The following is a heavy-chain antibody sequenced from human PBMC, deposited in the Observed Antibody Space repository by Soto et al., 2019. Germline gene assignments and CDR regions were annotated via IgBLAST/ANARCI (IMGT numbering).Heavy chain of an antibody. CDR1: GFTFSSYS. J-gene: IGHJ6*02. V-gene: IGHV3-48*01. CDR2: ISSSSSTI. D-gene: IGHD1-26*01. CDR3: AKASIVIAGMDV. Sequence: GSLRLSCAASGFTFSSYSMNWVRQAPGKGLEWVSYISSSSSTIYYADSVKGRFTISRDNAKNSLYLQMNSLRAEDTAVYYCAKASIVIAGMDVWGQGTTVTVSS.